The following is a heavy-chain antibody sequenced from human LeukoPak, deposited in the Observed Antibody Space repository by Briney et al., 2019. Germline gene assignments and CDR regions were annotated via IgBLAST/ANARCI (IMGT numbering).Heavy chain of an antibody. V-gene: IGHV4-61*02. J-gene: IGHJ5*02. CDR1: GGSISSGSYY. Sequence: SETLFLTCTVSGGSISSGSYYWSWIRQPAGKGLEWIGRIYTSGSTNYNPSLKSRVTISVDTSKNQFSLKLSSVTAADTAVYYCARDLDWFDPWGQGTLVTVSS. CDR3: ARDLDWFDP. CDR2: IYTSGST.